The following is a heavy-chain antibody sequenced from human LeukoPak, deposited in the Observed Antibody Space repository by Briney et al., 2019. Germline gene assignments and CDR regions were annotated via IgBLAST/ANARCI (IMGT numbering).Heavy chain of an antibody. CDR2: ISSSGSTI. CDR3: ARAVVVTAIPSYYFDY. J-gene: IGHJ4*02. Sequence: GGSLRLSCAASGFTFSDYYMSWIRQAPGKGLEWVSYISSSGSTIYYADSVKGRFTISRDNAKNSLYLQMNSLRAEDTAVYYCARAVVVTAIPSYYFDYWGQGTLVTVSS. V-gene: IGHV3-11*01. D-gene: IGHD2-21*02. CDR1: GFTFSDYY.